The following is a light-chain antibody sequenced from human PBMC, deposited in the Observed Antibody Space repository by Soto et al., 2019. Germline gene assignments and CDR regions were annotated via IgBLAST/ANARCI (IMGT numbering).Light chain of an antibody. CDR3: QHFNISPLT. J-gene: IGKJ4*01. V-gene: IGKV1-9*01. CDR2: AAS. Sequence: IQLTQSPSSLSASVGDRVTITCRASQGISSYLAWYQQKPGKAPKLLIYAASTLQSGVPSRFSGSGSGTVFPLPIPTFPLKVFPLFSCQHFNISPLTLGGGTRVDIK. CDR1: QGISSY.